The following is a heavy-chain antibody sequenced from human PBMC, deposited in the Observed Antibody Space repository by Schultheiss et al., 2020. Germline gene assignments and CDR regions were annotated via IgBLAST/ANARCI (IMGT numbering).Heavy chain of an antibody. D-gene: IGHD2-21*02. CDR1: GGSISSYY. V-gene: IGHV4-59*08. Sequence: SETLSLTCTVSGGSISSYYWSWIRQPPGKGLEWIGYIYYSGSTNYNPSLKSRVTISVDTSKNQFSLKLSSVTAADTAVYYCARLNGGDPDPRGYWFDPWGQGTLVTV. CDR3: ARLNGGDPDPRGYWFDP. J-gene: IGHJ5*02. CDR2: IYYSGST.